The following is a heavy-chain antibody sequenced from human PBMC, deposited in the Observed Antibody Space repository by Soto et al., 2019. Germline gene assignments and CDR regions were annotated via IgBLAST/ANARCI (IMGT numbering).Heavy chain of an antibody. CDR2: INHSGST. J-gene: IGHJ4*02. CDR3: ARGGDYYYGSGRRKLDY. V-gene: IGHV4-34*01. CDR1: GGSFSGYY. D-gene: IGHD3-10*01. Sequence: QVQLQQWGAGLLKPSETLSLTCAVYGGSFSGYYWSWIRQPPGKGLEWIGEINHSGSTNYNPSLNSRVTISVDTSKNQFSLKLSSVTAADTAVYYCARGGDYYYGSGRRKLDYWGQGTLVTVSS.